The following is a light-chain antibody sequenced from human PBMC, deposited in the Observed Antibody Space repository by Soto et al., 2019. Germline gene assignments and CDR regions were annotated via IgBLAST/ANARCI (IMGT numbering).Light chain of an antibody. V-gene: IGKV3-20*01. Sequence: EIVLTQSPGTLSLSPGERATLSCRASQSGSNNYLAWYQQKPGQAPRLLIYGASNWATGIPDRFSGSGSGTDFTLIISRLEPEDFAVYYCQQYGSSPWTFGQGTKVDIK. CDR1: QSGSNNY. CDR3: QQYGSSPWT. J-gene: IGKJ1*01. CDR2: GAS.